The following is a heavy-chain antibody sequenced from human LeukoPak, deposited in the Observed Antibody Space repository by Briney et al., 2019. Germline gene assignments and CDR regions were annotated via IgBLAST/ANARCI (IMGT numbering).Heavy chain of an antibody. D-gene: IGHD3-22*01. V-gene: IGHV1-18*01. J-gene: IGHJ3*02. Sequence: ASVKVSCKASGYTFASYGITWVRQAPGQGLEWMGEINTYNGNTNYAQKFQGRVTMTTDTSTSTAYMELRSLRSDDTAVYYCARDYYDSSGYYYPNRDAFDIWGQGTMVTVSS. CDR1: GYTFASYG. CDR3: ARDYYDSSGYYYPNRDAFDI. CDR2: INTYNGNT.